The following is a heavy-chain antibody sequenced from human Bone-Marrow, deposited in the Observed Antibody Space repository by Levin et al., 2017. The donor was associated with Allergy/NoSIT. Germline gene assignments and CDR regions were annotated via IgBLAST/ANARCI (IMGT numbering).Heavy chain of an antibody. CDR3: TKDDSGFGPHDC. CDR1: GFIFGHYA. J-gene: IGHJ4*02. Sequence: GGSLRLSCTASGFIFGHYAMSWVRQAPGRGLEWVSSISGSGSGTFYAESVKGRFTISRDNLNNTLHLEMHSLRAEDRAIYYCTKDDSGFGPHDCWGQGTLVSVSS. V-gene: IGHV3-23*01. CDR2: ISGSGSGT. D-gene: IGHD3-22*01.